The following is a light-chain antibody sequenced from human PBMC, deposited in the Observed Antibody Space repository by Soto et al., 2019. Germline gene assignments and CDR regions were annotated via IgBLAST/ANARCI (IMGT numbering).Light chain of an antibody. Sequence: QSVLTQPASASGTPGQTVTIPCSGSSSNIGGNYVFWYQHLPGTAPKLLIFRNNLRPSGVPDRFSGSKSGTSASLAISGLRSDDEADYYCATWEVNLGGHIVFGGGTQLTVL. V-gene: IGLV1-47*01. J-gene: IGLJ7*01. CDR2: RNN. CDR3: ATWEVNLGGHIV. CDR1: SSNIGGNY.